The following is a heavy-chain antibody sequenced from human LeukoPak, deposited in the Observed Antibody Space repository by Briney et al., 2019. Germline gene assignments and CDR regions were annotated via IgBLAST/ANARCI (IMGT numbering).Heavy chain of an antibody. V-gene: IGHV1-69*13. CDR1: GGTFSSYA. J-gene: IGHJ3*02. CDR3: ARDGPPDIVVVPAAMLDAFDI. CDR2: IIPIFGTA. D-gene: IGHD2-2*01. Sequence: SVKDSCKASGGTFSSYAISWVRQAPGQGLEWMGGIIPIFGTANYAQKFQGRVTITADESTSTAYMELSSLISEDTAVYYCARDGPPDIVVVPAAMLDAFDIWGQGTMVTVSS.